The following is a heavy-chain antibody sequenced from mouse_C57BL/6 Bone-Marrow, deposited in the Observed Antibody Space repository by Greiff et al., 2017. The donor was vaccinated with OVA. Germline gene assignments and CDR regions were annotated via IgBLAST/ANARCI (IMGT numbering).Heavy chain of an antibody. CDR1: GYAFTNYL. CDR3: ARGLHYFDD. D-gene: IGHD3-1*01. CDR2: INPGSGGT. J-gene: IGHJ2*01. V-gene: IGHV1-54*01. Sequence: VQLQQSGAELVRPGTSVKVSCKASGYAFTNYLIEWVKQRPGQGLEWIGVINPGSGGTNYNEKFKGKATLTADKSSSTAYMQLSSLTSEDSAVYFCARGLHYFDDWGQGTTLTVSS.